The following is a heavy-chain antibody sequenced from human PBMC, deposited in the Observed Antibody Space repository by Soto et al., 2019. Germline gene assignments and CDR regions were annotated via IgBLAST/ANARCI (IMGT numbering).Heavy chain of an antibody. V-gene: IGHV3-74*03. CDR2: INSDGSST. J-gene: IGHJ4*02. CDR1: GFTFSSYW. D-gene: IGHD2-2*01. Sequence: EVQLVESGGGLVQPGGSLRLSCAASGFTFSSYWMHWVRQAPGKVLVWVSRINSDGSSTTYAESVQGRFTISRDNAKNTLYLQMNSLRAEDTAVYYCARVETCSSTSCYSVFDYWGQGTLVTVSS. CDR3: ARVETCSSTSCYSVFDY.